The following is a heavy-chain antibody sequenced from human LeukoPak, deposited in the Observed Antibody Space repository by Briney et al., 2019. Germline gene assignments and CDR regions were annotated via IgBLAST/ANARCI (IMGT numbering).Heavy chain of an antibody. V-gene: IGHV3-30*04. CDR1: GFTFSSHA. Sequence: GGSLRLSCAASGFTFSSHAMHWVRQAPGKGLEWVAVISYDGSNKYYADSVKGRFTISRDNSKNTLYLQMNSLRAEDTAVYYCARAAPYYYDSFDYWGQGTLVTVSS. CDR3: ARAAPYYYDSFDY. D-gene: IGHD3-22*01. J-gene: IGHJ4*02. CDR2: ISYDGSNK.